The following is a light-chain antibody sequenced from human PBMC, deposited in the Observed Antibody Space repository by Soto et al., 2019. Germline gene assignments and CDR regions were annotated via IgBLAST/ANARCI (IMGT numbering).Light chain of an antibody. CDR3: QQRSNWPPIT. CDR2: DAS. Sequence: IVLTQSPATLSLSPGERATLSCRASQSVGSYLAWYQQKPGQPPRLLIYDASNRATGIPARFSGSGSGTDFTLTISSLEPEDFAVYYCQQRSNWPPITFGQGTRLEIK. V-gene: IGKV3-11*01. J-gene: IGKJ5*01. CDR1: QSVGSY.